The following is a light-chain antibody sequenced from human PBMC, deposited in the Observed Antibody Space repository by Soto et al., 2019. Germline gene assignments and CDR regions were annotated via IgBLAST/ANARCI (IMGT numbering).Light chain of an antibody. Sequence: DIQMTQYPSTPSASVGDRVTMTCRASQYISNWVAWYQQKPGKAPKLLIYDASTLESGVPSRFTGSSSGTEFTLTISSLQPDDFATYYCQQYNSFSGTFGGGTKVDI. CDR1: QYISNW. J-gene: IGKJ4*01. CDR2: DAS. V-gene: IGKV1-5*01. CDR3: QQYNSFSGT.